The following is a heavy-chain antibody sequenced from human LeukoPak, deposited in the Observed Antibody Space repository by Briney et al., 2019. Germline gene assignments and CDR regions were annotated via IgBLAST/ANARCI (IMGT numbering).Heavy chain of an antibody. CDR3: VSQEVVPH. CDR2: IFSNGDT. Sequence: PGGSLRLSCTASEFTVSRNYMLWVRQAPGKGLEWVSLIFSNGDTHYADSVKGRFTISGDTSKNSLYLQMDSLRAEDTAVYYCVSQEVVPHWGQGTLVSVSS. CDR1: EFTVSRNY. J-gene: IGHJ4*02. D-gene: IGHD2-15*01. V-gene: IGHV3-53*01.